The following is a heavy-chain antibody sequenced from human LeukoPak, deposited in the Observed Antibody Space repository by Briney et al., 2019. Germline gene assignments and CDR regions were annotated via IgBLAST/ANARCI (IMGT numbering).Heavy chain of an antibody. D-gene: IGHD3-9*01. V-gene: IGHV4-38-2*02. CDR3: ASLGYDILTGYYYFDY. Sequence: SETLSLTCTVPGYSISSGYYWGWIRQPLGKGLEWIGSIYHSGSTYYNPSLKSRVTISVDTSKNQFSLKLSSVTAADTAVYYCASLGYDILTGYYYFDYWGQGTLVTVSS. CDR2: IYHSGST. J-gene: IGHJ4*02. CDR1: GYSISSGYY.